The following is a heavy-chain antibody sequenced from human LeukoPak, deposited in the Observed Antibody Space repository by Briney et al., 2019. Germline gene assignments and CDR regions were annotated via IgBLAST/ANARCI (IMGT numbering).Heavy chain of an antibody. V-gene: IGHV4-59*01. J-gene: IGHJ6*02. Sequence: SETLSLTCTVSGGSISSCYWSWIRQPPGKGLEWIGYIYYSGSTNYNPSLKSRVTISVDTSKNQFSLKLSSVTAADTAVYYCARDYYDFWSGYYGYYYGMDVWGQGTTVTVSS. D-gene: IGHD3-3*01. CDR3: ARDYYDFWSGYYGYYYGMDV. CDR2: IYYSGST. CDR1: GGSISSCY.